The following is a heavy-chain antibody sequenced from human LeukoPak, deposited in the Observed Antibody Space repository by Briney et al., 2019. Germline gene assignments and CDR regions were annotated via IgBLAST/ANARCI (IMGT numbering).Heavy chain of an antibody. Sequence: PSETLSLTCTVSGGSISSYYWSWIRQPPGKGLEWIGYIYYSGSTNYNPSLKSRVTISVDTSKNQFSLKLSSVPAADTAVYYCARDHPYTVTTFRLGASDIWGQGTMVTVSS. CDR2: IYYSGST. V-gene: IGHV4-59*01. CDR1: GGSISSYY. D-gene: IGHD4-17*01. CDR3: ARDHPYTVTTFRLGASDI. J-gene: IGHJ3*02.